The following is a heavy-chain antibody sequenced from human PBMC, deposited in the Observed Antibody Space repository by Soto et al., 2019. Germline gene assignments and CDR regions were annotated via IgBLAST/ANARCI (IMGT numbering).Heavy chain of an antibody. CDR1: GFTFSNYW. Sequence: QLVESGGRLVQPGGSLTLSCAASGFTFSNYWMHWVRQAPGKGLVWVSRIHYDGSNTRYGDSVNGRFTISRDNAKNTPYLPLNDLKVDDTAVYYCARAWYNFASGSARRGHWYFDPWGRGTLVTVPS. D-gene: IGHD3-10*01. J-gene: IGHJ2*01. CDR3: ARAWYNFASGSARRGHWYFDP. CDR2: IHYDGSNT. V-gene: IGHV3-74*01.